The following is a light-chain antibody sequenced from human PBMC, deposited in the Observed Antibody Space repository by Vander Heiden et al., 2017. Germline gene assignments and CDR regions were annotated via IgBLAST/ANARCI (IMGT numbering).Light chain of an antibody. V-gene: IGKV1-5*03. J-gene: IGKJ1*01. Sequence: DIQMIQSPSTLSASVGDRVTITCRASQSISSWLAWYQQKPGKAPKLLIYKASSLESGVPSSFSGSGSGTEFTLTISSLQPDDFATYYCQQYNSYWTFGQGTKVEIK. CDR3: QQYNSYWT. CDR2: KAS. CDR1: QSISSW.